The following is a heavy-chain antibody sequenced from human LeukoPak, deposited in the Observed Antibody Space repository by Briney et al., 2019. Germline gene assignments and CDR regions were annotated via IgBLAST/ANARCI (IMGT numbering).Heavy chain of an antibody. V-gene: IGHV3-33*08. CDR3: ARDNLKYDSSGYAVDY. Sequence: GGSLRLSCAASGFTFSSYAMSWFRQAPGKGLEWVAVIWYDGSNKYYADSVKGRFTISRDNSKNTLYLQMNSLRAEDTAVYYCARDNLKYDSSGYAVDYWGQGTLVTVSS. CDR1: GFTFSSYA. J-gene: IGHJ4*02. CDR2: IWYDGSNK. D-gene: IGHD3-22*01.